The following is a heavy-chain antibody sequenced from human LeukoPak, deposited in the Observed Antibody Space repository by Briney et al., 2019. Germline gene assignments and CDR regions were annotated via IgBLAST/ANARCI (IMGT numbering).Heavy chain of an antibody. J-gene: IGHJ4*02. CDR2: ISGSGSST. V-gene: IGHV3-23*01. Sequence: PGGSLRLSCAASGFTFSSYAMSWVRQAPWKGLEWVSAISGSGSSTYYADSVKGRFTISRDSSRNTLYLQMNSLRAEDTALYYCAKDVEGAVAGYFDYWGQGTLVTVSS. CDR3: AKDVEGAVAGYFDY. D-gene: IGHD6-19*01. CDR1: GFTFSSYA.